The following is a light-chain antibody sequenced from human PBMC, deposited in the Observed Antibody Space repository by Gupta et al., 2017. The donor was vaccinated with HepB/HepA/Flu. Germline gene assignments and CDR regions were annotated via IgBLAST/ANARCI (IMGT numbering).Light chain of an antibody. CDR1: QGISSF. CDR3: QQLNNYPAT. V-gene: IGKV1-9*01. Sequence: DIQLTQSPSFLFASIGDRVTITCRARQGISSFLAWYQQKPGKAPKLLVYAVSTLQSGVPSRFSGGGCATEFTRTISSLQPEDCATYYCQQLNNYPATFGQGTRLEIK. J-gene: IGKJ5*01. CDR2: AVS.